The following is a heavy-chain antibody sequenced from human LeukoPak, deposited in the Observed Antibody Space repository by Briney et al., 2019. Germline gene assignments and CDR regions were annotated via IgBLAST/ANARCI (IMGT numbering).Heavy chain of an antibody. CDR3: ARVQSKYYYDSSGYYY. Sequence: ASVKVSCKASGYTFTGYYMHWVRQAPGQGLEWMGRINPNSGGTNYAQKFQGRVTMTRDTSISTAYMELSRLRSDDTAVYYCARVQSKYYYDSSGYYYWGQGTLVTVSS. V-gene: IGHV1-2*06. CDR2: INPNSGGT. J-gene: IGHJ4*02. CDR1: GYTFTGYY. D-gene: IGHD3-22*01.